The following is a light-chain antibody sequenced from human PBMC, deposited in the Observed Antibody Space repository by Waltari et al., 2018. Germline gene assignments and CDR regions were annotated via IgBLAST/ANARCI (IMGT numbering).Light chain of an antibody. J-gene: IGLJ3*02. CDR2: DVS. Sequence: QSALTQPASVSGSPGQSITISCPGTSSDVGGYQSVSWYQQHPGKAPKLLIYDVSNRPSGVSNRFSGSKSGNTASLTISGLQAADEADYYCSSYTSSTVVFGGGTKLTVL. CDR3: SSYTSSTVV. V-gene: IGLV2-14*03. CDR1: SSDVGGYQS.